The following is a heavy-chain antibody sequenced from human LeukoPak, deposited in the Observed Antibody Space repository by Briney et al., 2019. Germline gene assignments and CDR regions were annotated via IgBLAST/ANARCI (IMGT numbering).Heavy chain of an antibody. CDR3: ARDGYNSHY. CDR2: ISGSTGIT. Sequence: GGSLRLSCAASGFTFSSYAMSWVRQAPGKGLEWISYISGSTGITYYADSVKGRFTISRDNSKNTLYLQMNSLRAEDTAVYYCARDGYNSHYWGQGTLVTVSS. J-gene: IGHJ4*02. CDR1: GFTFSSYA. V-gene: IGHV3-23*01. D-gene: IGHD5-24*01.